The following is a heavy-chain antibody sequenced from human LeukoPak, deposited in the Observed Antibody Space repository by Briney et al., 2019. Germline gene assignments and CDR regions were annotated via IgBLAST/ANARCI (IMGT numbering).Heavy chain of an antibody. Sequence: KSGGSLRLSCAASGFTLSSYSMNCVRQAPGRGLGWVSYISSSSSYIYYADSVKGRFTISRDNAKNSLYLQMNSLRAEDTAVYYCARDRQWLGGMDVWGQGTTVTVSS. D-gene: IGHD6-19*01. J-gene: IGHJ6*02. V-gene: IGHV3-21*01. CDR3: ARDRQWLGGMDV. CDR1: GFTLSSYS. CDR2: ISSSSSYI.